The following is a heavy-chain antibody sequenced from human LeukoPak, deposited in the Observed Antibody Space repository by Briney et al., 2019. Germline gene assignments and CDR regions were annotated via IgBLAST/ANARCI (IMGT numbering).Heavy chain of an antibody. CDR3: ATYYDFWSGYSRSYYFDY. Sequence: GGSLRLSCAASGFTSSSYSMNWVRQAPRQGLERVSYISISSSTIYYADSVRGRFTISRDNAKNSLYLQMNSLRAEDTAVYSCATYYDFWSGYSRSYYFDYWGQGTLVTVSS. V-gene: IGHV3-48*01. D-gene: IGHD3-3*01. CDR1: GFTSSSYS. J-gene: IGHJ4*02. CDR2: ISISSSTI.